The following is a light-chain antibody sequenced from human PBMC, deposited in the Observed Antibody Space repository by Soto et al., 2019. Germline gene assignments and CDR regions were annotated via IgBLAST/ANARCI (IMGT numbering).Light chain of an antibody. V-gene: IGKV1-8*01. Sequence: AIRMTQSPSSFSASTGDRVTITCRASQGISSYLAWYQQKPGKAPKLLIYAASTLQSGVPSRFSGSGSGTEFTLTISSLQPDDFATYYCQQYAGTFGQGTKVDIK. CDR3: QQYAGT. CDR1: QGISSY. J-gene: IGKJ1*01. CDR2: AAS.